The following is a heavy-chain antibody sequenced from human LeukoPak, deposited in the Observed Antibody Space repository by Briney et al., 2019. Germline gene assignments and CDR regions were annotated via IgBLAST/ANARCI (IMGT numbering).Heavy chain of an antibody. D-gene: IGHD5-18*01. CDR2: ISGSGGSI. Sequence: ESGGSLRLSCAASGFTFSSYAMIWVRQAPGEGLEWVSGISGSGGSISYAGSVKGRFTISRDTSKNTLYLQMNSLRAEDTAVYYCAKGAYSSTAVYYFDYWGQGTLVTVSS. CDR1: GFTFSSYA. CDR3: AKGAYSSTAVYYFDY. V-gene: IGHV3-23*01. J-gene: IGHJ4*02.